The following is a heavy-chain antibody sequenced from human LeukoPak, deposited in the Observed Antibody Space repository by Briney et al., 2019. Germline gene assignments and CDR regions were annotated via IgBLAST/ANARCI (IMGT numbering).Heavy chain of an antibody. CDR3: ARCRAGYGGNYSDY. CDR1: GGSISSGGYY. CDR2: IYYSGST. D-gene: IGHD4-23*01. Sequence: PSQTLSLTCTVSGGSISSGGYYWSWIRQHSGKGLEWIGYIYYSGSTYYNPSLKSRVTISVDTSKNQFSLKLSSVTAADTAVYYCARCRAGYGGNYSDYWGQGTLVTVSS. V-gene: IGHV4-31*03. J-gene: IGHJ4*02.